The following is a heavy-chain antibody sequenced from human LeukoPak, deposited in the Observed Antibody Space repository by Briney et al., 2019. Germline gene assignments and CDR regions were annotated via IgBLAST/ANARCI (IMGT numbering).Heavy chain of an antibody. D-gene: IGHD3-22*01. CDR2: INWNGGST. CDR3: AGSLGAYYYDSSGPEDAFDI. J-gene: IGHJ3*02. CDR1: GFTFDDYG. Sequence: GGSLRLSCAASGFTFDDYGMSWVRQAPGKGLEWVSGINWNGGSTGYADSVKGRFTISRDNAKNSLYLQVNSLRAEDTALYYCAGSLGAYYYDSSGPEDAFDIWGQGTMVTVSS. V-gene: IGHV3-20*04.